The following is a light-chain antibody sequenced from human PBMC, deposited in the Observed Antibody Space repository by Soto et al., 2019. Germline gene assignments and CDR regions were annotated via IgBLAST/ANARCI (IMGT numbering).Light chain of an antibody. CDR3: QQYNRFPQT. V-gene: IGKV1-8*01. Sequence: AIRMTQSPSSFSASTGDRVTITCRATQGISNYLAWYQQKPGKAPKLLIYRASVLESGVPSRFIGGGSGTNFSLTISYLQSEDFANYYCQQYNRFPQTFGQGTKLEIK. J-gene: IGKJ2*01. CDR2: RAS. CDR1: QGISNY.